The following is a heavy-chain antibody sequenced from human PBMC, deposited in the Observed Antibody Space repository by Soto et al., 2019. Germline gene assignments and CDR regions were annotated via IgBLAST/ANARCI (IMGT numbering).Heavy chain of an antibody. Sequence: ASVKVSCKASGYTFTSYYMHWMRQAPGQGLEWMGWISAYNGNTNYAQKLQDRVTMTTDTSTSTAYMELRSLRSDDTAVYYCARDPPPPDYWGQGTLVTVSS. J-gene: IGHJ4*02. CDR2: ISAYNGNT. CDR3: ARDPPPPDY. CDR1: GYTFTSYY. V-gene: IGHV1-18*04.